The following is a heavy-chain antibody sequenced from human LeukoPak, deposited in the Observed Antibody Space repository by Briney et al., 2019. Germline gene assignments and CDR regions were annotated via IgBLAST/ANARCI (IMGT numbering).Heavy chain of an antibody. D-gene: IGHD6-13*01. CDR3: ARSQGSSSWWAPLNWFDP. CDR2: MNPNSGNT. Sequence: ASVKVSCKASGYTFTSYDINWVRQATGQGLEWMGWMNPNSGNTGYAQKFQGRVTMTRNTSISTAYMELSSLRSEDTAVYYCARSQGSSSWWAPLNWFDPWGQGTLVTVSS. J-gene: IGHJ5*02. CDR1: GYTFTSYD. V-gene: IGHV1-8*01.